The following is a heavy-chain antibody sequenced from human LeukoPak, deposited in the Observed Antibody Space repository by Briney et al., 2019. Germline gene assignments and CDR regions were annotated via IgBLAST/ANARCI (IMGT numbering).Heavy chain of an antibody. V-gene: IGHV4-34*01. J-gene: IGHJ4*02. CDR3: ARGIGGVKDY. CDR1: GXSFSGYY. CDR2: INHGGST. D-gene: IGHD3-16*01. Sequence: PSETLSLTCAVYGXSFSGYYWSWIRQPPGKGLEWVGEINHGGSTKYNPSLKSRVTISIDTSKNQFSLKLSSVTAADTAVYYCARGIGGVKDYWGQGTLVTVSS.